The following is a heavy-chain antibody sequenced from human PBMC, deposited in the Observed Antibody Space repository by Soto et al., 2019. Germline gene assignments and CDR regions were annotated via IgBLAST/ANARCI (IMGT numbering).Heavy chain of an antibody. CDR3: AKDDSEYSNYWASFDY. D-gene: IGHD4-4*01. CDR2: ISFDGSIK. CDR1: GFTFSHYG. J-gene: IGHJ4*02. V-gene: IGHV3-30*18. Sequence: QVQLVESGGGVVQPGRSLRLSCAASGFTFSHYGMEWVRQAPGKGLEWVASISFDGSIKHYSDSVQGRFSISRDNYRGTRSLQMNSLGAEDTAMYYCAKDDSEYSNYWASFDYWGQGALVAVSS.